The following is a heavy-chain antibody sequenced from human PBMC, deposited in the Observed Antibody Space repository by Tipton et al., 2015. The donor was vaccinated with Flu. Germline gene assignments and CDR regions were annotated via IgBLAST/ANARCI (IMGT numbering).Heavy chain of an antibody. J-gene: IGHJ2*01. D-gene: IGHD2-15*01. Sequence: RSLRLSCAASGFTFSSYGMHWVRQAPGKGLEWVAVIWYDGSNKYYADSVKGRFTISRDNSKNTLYLQMNSLRAEDTAVYYCARSGAGESGPDGYFDLWGRGTLVTVSS. CDR1: GFTFSSYG. V-gene: IGHV3-33*01. CDR2: IWYDGSNK. CDR3: ARSGAGESGPDGYFDL.